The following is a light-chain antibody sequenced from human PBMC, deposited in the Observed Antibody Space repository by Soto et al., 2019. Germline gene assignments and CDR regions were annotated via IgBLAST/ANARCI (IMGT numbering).Light chain of an antibody. CDR1: QDINNY. V-gene: IGKV1-33*01. J-gene: IGKJ2*01. Sequence: DIQMTQSPSSLSASVGDRVTITCQANQDINNYLNWYQQKPGKAPKLLIYDAANLETGVPSRFSATGSRTDFTFTISSLQPEDVATYYCQQYDSVPLTFGQGTKLEI. CDR2: DAA. CDR3: QQYDSVPLT.